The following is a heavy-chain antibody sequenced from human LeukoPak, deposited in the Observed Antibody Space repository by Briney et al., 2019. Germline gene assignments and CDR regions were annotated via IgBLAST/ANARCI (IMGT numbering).Heavy chain of an antibody. D-gene: IGHD6-13*01. Sequence: SQTLSLTCTVSGGSISSGSYYWSWIRQPAGKGLEWIGRIYTSGSTNYNPSLKSRVTISVDTSKNQFSLKLSSVTAADTAVYYCARGWAVFGYWGQGTLVTVSS. CDR2: IYTSGST. CDR1: GGSISSGSYY. J-gene: IGHJ4*02. CDR3: ARGWAVFGY. V-gene: IGHV4-61*02.